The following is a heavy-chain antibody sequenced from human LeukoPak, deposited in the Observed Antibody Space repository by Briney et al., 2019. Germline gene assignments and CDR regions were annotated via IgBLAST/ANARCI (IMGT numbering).Heavy chain of an antibody. D-gene: IGHD4-23*01. CDR3: ARVARVYGGNSVWGY. V-gene: IGHV1-8*03. CDR1: GYTFTSYD. J-gene: IGHJ4*02. Sequence: GSSVKVSCKASGYTFTSYDINWVRQATGQGLEWMGWMNPNSGNTGYAQKFQGRVTITRNTSISTAYMELSSLRSEDTAVYYCARVARVYGGNSVWGYWGQGTLVTVSS. CDR2: MNPNSGNT.